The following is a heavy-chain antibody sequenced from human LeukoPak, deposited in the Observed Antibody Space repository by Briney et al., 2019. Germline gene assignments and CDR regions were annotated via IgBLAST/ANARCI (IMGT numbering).Heavy chain of an antibody. V-gene: IGHV1-46*01. CDR2: INPSGGST. Sequence: ASVKVSCKASGYTFTDNYMHWVRQAPGQGLEWMGIINPSGGSTSYAQKFQGRVTMTRDTSTSTVYMELSSLRSEDTAVYYCATTPHSGSYHFDYWGQGTLVTVSS. J-gene: IGHJ4*02. D-gene: IGHD1-26*01. CDR3: ATTPHSGSYHFDY. CDR1: GYTFTDNY.